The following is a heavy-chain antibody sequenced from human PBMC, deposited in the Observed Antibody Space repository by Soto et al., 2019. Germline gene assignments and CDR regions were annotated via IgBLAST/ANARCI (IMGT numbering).Heavy chain of an antibody. D-gene: IGHD3-10*01. Sequence: GGSLRLSCAASGFTFSSYWMSWVRQAPGKGLEWVANIKQDGSEKYYVDAVKGRFTISRDNAKNSLYLQMNSLRAEDTAVYYCATDPGITMVRGVIPNYYYYYGMDVWGQGTTVTVSS. J-gene: IGHJ6*02. V-gene: IGHV3-7*02. CDR3: ATDPGITMVRGVIPNYYYYYGMDV. CDR2: IKQDGSEK. CDR1: GFTFSSYW.